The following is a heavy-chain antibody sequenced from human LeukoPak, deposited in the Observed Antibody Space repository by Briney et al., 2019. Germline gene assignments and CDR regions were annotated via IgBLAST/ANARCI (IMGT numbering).Heavy chain of an antibody. CDR3: STDLAAMVRAIDY. Sequence: GGSLRLSCAASGFNVSSKYMNWVRQAPGKGLEWVGRIKSKIDGGTTDYTAPVKGRFTISRDDSKNTLHLQMNSLKTEDTAVYYCSTDLAAMVRAIDYWGQGTLVTVSS. J-gene: IGHJ4*02. V-gene: IGHV3-15*01. D-gene: IGHD5-18*01. CDR2: IKSKIDGGTT. CDR1: GFNVSSKY.